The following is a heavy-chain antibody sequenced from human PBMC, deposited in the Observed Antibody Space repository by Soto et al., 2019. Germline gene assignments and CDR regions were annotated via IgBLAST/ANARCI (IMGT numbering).Heavy chain of an antibody. CDR1: GYTFTSYG. CDR2: ISAYNGNT. CDR3: ARELLRGVILVGYYGMDV. D-gene: IGHD3-10*01. J-gene: IGHJ6*02. V-gene: IGHV1-18*01. Sequence: QVQLVQSGAEVKKPGASVKVSCKASGYTFTSYGISWVRQAPGQGLEWMGWISAYNGNTNYAQKLQGRVTMTTDTSTSTAYMELRRLRSDDTAVYYCARELLRGVILVGYYGMDVWGQGTTVTVSS.